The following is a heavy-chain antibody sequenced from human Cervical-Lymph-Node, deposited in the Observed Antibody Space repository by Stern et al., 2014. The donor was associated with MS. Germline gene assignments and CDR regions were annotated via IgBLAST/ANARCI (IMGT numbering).Heavy chain of an antibody. J-gene: IGHJ5*02. CDR1: GG. D-gene: IGHD3-10*01. CDR3: ARGAGDNWFDP. V-gene: IGHV1-69*06. Sequence: QVQLVQSGADVKKPGSSVRVSCKASGGISWLRQAPGQGLEWMGGIIPFVGTGTVNYAQNFQGRLTIIADTSTKTTYMKLSSLRFDDTAVYYCARGAGDNWFDPWGQGTLVSVSS. CDR2: IIPFVGTGTV.